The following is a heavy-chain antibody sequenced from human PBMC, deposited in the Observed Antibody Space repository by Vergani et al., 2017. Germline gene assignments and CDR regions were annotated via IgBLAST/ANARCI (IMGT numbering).Heavy chain of an antibody. Sequence: VQLLESGGGVVQPGGSVRLSCAASGFTFSDYGMHWVRQAPGKGLEWVTFIRYDESNKYYADSVKGRFTISRDNSISALYLQMNSLRAEDTAVYYCAKDTSDYGDFGYIDYWGQGTLVTVSS. J-gene: IGHJ4*02. D-gene: IGHD4-17*01. CDR1: GFTFSDYG. V-gene: IGHV3-30*02. CDR3: AKDTSDYGDFGYIDY. CDR2: IRYDESNK.